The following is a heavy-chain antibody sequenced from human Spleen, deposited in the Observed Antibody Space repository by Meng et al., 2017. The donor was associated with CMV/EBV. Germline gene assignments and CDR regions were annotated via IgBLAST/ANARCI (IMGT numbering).Heavy chain of an antibody. CDR2: IYYSGST. CDR1: GGSISSSSYY. CDR3: ARDLTSDY. J-gene: IGHJ4*02. Sequence: SLSCTVSGGSISSSSYYWGWIRQPPGKGLEWIGSIYYSGSTYYNPSLKSRVTISVDTSKNQFSLKLSSVTAADTAVYYCARDLTSDYWGQGTLVTVSS. V-gene: IGHV4-39*07. D-gene: IGHD3-9*01.